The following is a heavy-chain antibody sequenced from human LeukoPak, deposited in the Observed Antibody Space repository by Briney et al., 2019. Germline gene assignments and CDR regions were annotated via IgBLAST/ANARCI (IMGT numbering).Heavy chain of an antibody. V-gene: IGHV4-59*12. Sequence: KAGGSLRLSCAASRFTFSTYNMKWVRQPPGKGLEWIGNIYYSGNTYYNPSLTSRVTISVDTSKNQFSLKLSSVTAADTAVYYCARDGYLAVDYWGQGTLVTVSS. J-gene: IGHJ4*02. CDR1: RFTFSTYN. CDR3: ARDGYLAVDY. CDR2: IYYSGNT. D-gene: IGHD2-2*03.